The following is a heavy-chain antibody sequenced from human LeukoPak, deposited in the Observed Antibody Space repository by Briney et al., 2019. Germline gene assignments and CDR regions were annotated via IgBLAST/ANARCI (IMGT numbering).Heavy chain of an antibody. CDR1: GFTFSSYS. J-gene: IGHJ4*02. CDR2: ISSSSSYI. CDR3: ASRIAVAGDIDY. Sequence: GGSLRLSCAASGFTFSSYSMNWVRQAPGKGLEWVSSISSSSSYIYYADSVKGRFTISRDNAKNSLYLQMNSLRAEDTAVYYCASRIAVAGDIDYWGQGTLVTVSS. D-gene: IGHD6-19*01. V-gene: IGHV3-21*01.